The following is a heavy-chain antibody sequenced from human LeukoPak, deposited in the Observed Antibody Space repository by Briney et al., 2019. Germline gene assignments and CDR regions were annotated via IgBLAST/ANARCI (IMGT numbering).Heavy chain of an antibody. CDR2: ISGSGGST. CDR1: GFTFSSYA. J-gene: IGHJ4*02. CDR3: AKEMGGTAMGGTYYFDY. D-gene: IGHD5-18*01. Sequence: PGASLRLSCAASGFTFSSYAMSWVRQAPGKGLEWVSAISGSGGSTYYADSVKGRFTISRDNSKNTLYPQMNSLRAEDTAVYYCAKEMGGTAMGGTYYFDYWGQGTLVTVSS. V-gene: IGHV3-23*01.